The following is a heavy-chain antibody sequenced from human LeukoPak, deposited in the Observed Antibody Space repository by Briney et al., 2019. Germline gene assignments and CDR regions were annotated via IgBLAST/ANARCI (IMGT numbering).Heavy chain of an antibody. D-gene: IGHD2-2*02. CDR3: AKAVSCSSTSCYRSYGMDV. J-gene: IGHJ6*02. Sequence: GGSLRLSCAASGFTFTSYSMNWVRPAPGKGLEWVSSISSSSTHIYYADSVRGRFTISRDNAKYSLYLQMNSLRAEDTAVYYCAKAVSCSSTSCYRSYGMDVWGQGTTVTVSS. V-gene: IGHV3-21*04. CDR1: GFTFTSYS. CDR2: ISSSSTHI.